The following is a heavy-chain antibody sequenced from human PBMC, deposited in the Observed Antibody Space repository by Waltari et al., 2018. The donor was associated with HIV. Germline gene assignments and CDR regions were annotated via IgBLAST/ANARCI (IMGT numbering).Heavy chain of an antibody. J-gene: IGHJ6*02. V-gene: IGHV5-10-1*01. CDR2: IDPSDSYT. Sequence: EVQLVQSGAEVKKPGESLRISCKGSGYSFTSYWISWVRQMPGKGLEWMGRIDPSDSYTNYSPSFQGHVTISADKSISTAYLQWSSLKASDTAMYYCARHNALYDSSAPGGMDVWGQGTTVTVSS. D-gene: IGHD3-22*01. CDR1: GYSFTSYW. CDR3: ARHNALYDSSAPGGMDV.